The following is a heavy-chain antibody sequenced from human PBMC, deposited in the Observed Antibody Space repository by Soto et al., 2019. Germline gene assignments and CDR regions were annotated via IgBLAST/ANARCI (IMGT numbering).Heavy chain of an antibody. D-gene: IGHD3-9*01. Sequence: QVQLQESGPGLVKPSETLSLTCTVSGGSVSSGSYYWSWLRQPPGKGLEWIGYIYYSGSTNYNPSLKSRVTISVDTSKNQFSLKLSSVTAADTAVYYCARVPHYDILTGYYFDYWGQGTLVTVSS. V-gene: IGHV4-61*01. CDR1: GGSVSSGSYY. CDR3: ARVPHYDILTGYYFDY. J-gene: IGHJ4*02. CDR2: IYYSGST.